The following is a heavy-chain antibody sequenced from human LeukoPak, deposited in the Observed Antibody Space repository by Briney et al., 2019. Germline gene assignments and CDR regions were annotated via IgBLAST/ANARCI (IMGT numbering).Heavy chain of an antibody. Sequence: SETLSLTCSVSGGSISSYYWNWIRQSPGKGLEWIGYISYSGSTNYNPSLKSRVTISVDTSKNQFSLKMNSVTAADTAVYYCARAQSNMYGDYGRLFDYWGQGTLVTVSS. D-gene: IGHD4-17*01. CDR3: ARAQSNMYGDYGRLFDY. V-gene: IGHV4-59*01. CDR1: GGSISSYY. CDR2: ISYSGST. J-gene: IGHJ4*02.